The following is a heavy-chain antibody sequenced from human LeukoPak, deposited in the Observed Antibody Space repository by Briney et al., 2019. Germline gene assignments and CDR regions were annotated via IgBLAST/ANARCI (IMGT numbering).Heavy chain of an antibody. Sequence: XVAVISYDGSNKYYADSVKGRFTISRDNSKNTLYLQMNSLRAEDTAVYYCAKDDYSSSWSDWGQGTLVTVSS. CDR2: ISYDGSNK. CDR3: AKDDYSSSWSD. V-gene: IGHV3-30*18. J-gene: IGHJ4*02. D-gene: IGHD6-13*01.